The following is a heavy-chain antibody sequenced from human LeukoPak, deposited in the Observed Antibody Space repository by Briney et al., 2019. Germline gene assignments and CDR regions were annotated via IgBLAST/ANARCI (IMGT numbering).Heavy chain of an antibody. V-gene: IGHV4-38-2*02. CDR2: IYYSGST. D-gene: IGHD6-13*01. J-gene: IGHJ4*02. Sequence: PSETLSLTCTVSGYSISSGYYWGWIRQPPGKGLEWIGYIYYSGSTNYNPSLKSRVTISVDTSKNQFSLKLSSVTAADTAVYYCARQVYRQQLDRWGDYFDYWGQGTLVTVSS. CDR3: ARQVYRQQLDRWGDYFDY. CDR1: GYSISSGYY.